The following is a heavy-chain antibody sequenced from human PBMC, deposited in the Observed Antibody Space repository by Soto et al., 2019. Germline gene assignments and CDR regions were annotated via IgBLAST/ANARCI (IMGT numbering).Heavy chain of an antibody. CDR3: ARDSLGITGTTGGYYYYGMDV. J-gene: IGHJ6*02. CDR1: GGSISSYY. D-gene: IGHD1-7*01. V-gene: IGHV4-59*01. CDR2: IYYSGST. Sequence: GPGPGKSSETLSLTCTVSGGSISSYYWSWIRQPPGKGLEWIGYIYYSGSTNYNPSLKSRVTISVDTSKNQFSLKLSSVTAADTAVYYCARDSLGITGTTGGYYYYGMDVWGQGTTVTVSS.